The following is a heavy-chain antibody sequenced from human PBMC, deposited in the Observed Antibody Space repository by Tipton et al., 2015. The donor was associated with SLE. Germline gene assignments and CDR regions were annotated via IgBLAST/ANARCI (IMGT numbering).Heavy chain of an antibody. V-gene: IGHV3-74*01. J-gene: IGHJ4*02. D-gene: IGHD2-15*01. CDR1: GFTFSDFW. Sequence: SLRLSCAASGFTFSDFWMHWVRQAPGKGLVWVSNINTDGTTTNYADSVRGRFTISRDNAKNTLYLQMNGLRAEDTGVYYCAKPTCSDGTCYPGGYWGQGTLVTVFS. CDR2: INTDGTTT. CDR3: AKPTCSDGTCYPGGY.